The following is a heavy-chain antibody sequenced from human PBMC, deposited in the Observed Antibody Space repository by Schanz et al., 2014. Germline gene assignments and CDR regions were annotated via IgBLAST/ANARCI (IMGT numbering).Heavy chain of an antibody. CDR1: GYTFTRSG. J-gene: IGHJ2*01. V-gene: IGHV1-18*01. CDR3: ARDRDQWDGNYLDY. D-gene: IGHD1-7*01. Sequence: QVQLVQSGGEVKTPGASVKVSCKASGYTFTRSGISWVRQAPGQGLEWMGWIGGSDGNTNFAQKFQGRVTMTTDTSTSTVYMELRSLTSDDSAVYHCARDRDQWDGNYLDYWGRGTLVTVSS. CDR2: IGGSDGNT.